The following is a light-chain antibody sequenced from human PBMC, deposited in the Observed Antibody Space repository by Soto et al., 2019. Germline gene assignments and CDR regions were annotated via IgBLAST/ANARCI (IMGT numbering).Light chain of an antibody. CDR2: DAS. Sequence: DSKRAQSAPCLALWGRRRITITCRASQTITTWTAWYQQKPGKAPKLLVYDASTLQSGVATRFSCSGSGTDFALAMSSLQPGYSALQFCERRYTAGGTFGQGTKVDVK. V-gene: IGKV1-12*01. CDR1: QTITTW. J-gene: IGKJ1*01. CDR3: ERRYTAGGT.